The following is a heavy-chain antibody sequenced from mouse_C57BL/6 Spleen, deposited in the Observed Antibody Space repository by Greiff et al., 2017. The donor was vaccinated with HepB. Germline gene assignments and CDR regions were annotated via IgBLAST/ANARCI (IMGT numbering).Heavy chain of an antibody. J-gene: IGHJ2*01. V-gene: IGHV14-1*01. D-gene: IGHD1-1*01. CDR1: GFNIKDYY. Sequence: EVQLQQSGAELVRPGASVKLSCTASGFNIKDYYMHWVKQRPEQGLEWIGRIDPEDGDTEYAPKFQGKATMTADTSSNTAYLQLSSLTSEDNAVYYCTTLTITTVPYFDYWGQGTTLTVSS. CDR3: TTLTITTVPYFDY. CDR2: IDPEDGDT.